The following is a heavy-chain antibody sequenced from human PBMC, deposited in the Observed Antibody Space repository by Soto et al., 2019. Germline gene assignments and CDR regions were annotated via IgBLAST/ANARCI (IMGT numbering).Heavy chain of an antibody. CDR1: GFTFSSYG. CDR3: AKEGGLSGSYYISSSYYFDY. J-gene: IGHJ4*02. CDR2: ISYDGSNT. V-gene: IGHV3-30*18. Sequence: QVQLVESGGGVVQPGRSLRLSCVASGFTFSSYGMHWVRQAPGKGLEWVAIISYDGSNTYYADSVKGRFTISRDNSKNTLYLQMNSRRAEDRSVYYCAKEGGLSGSYYISSSYYFDYWGQGTLVTVSS. D-gene: IGHD1-26*01.